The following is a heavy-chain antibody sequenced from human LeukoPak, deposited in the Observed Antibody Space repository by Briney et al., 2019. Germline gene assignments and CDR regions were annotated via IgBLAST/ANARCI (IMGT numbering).Heavy chain of an antibody. CDR2: INPSGGST. CDR3: ARELLAVAGTWGKYYYYGMDV. CDR1: GYTFTSYG. J-gene: IGHJ6*02. Sequence: ASVKVSCKASGYTFTSYGISWVRQAPGQGLEWMGIINPSGGSTSYAQKFQGRVTMTRDTSTSTVYMELSSLRSEDTAVYYCARELLAVAGTWGKYYYYGMDVWGQGTTVTVSS. D-gene: IGHD6-19*01. V-gene: IGHV1-46*01.